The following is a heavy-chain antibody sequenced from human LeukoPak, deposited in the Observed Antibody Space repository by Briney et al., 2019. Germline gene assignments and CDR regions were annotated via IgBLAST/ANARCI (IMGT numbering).Heavy chain of an antibody. CDR3: ARGFREVGATGGGFIDY. Sequence: SETLSLTCTVSGGSISSSSYYWGWIRQPPGKGLEWIGNVYYSGSTYSNPSLKSRVTISVDTSKNQFSLKLSSVTAADTAVYYCARGFREVGATGGGFIDYWGQGTLVTVSS. CDR2: VYYSGST. CDR1: GGSISSSSYY. V-gene: IGHV4-39*07. J-gene: IGHJ4*02. D-gene: IGHD1-26*01.